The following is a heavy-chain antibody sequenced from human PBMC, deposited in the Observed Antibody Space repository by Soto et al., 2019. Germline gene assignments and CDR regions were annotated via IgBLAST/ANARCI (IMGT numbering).Heavy chain of an antibody. Sequence: ESLKISWKGSGYSFAGYWITWVRQKPGKGLGWMGRIDPSDSQTYYSPSFRGHVTISVTKSITTVFLQWSSLRASDTAMYYCARQIYDSDTGPNFQYYFDSWGQGTPVTVSS. CDR3: ARQIYDSDTGPNFQYYFDS. J-gene: IGHJ4*02. D-gene: IGHD3-22*01. CDR1: GYSFAGYW. V-gene: IGHV5-10-1*01. CDR2: IDPSDSQT.